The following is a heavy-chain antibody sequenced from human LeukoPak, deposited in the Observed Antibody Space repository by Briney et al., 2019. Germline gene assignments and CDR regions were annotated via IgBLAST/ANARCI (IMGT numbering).Heavy chain of an antibody. CDR1: GFTFSSYA. CDR3: ARAAYDYVWGSYRTTTTLDY. CDR2: INWNGGST. V-gene: IGHV3-20*01. D-gene: IGHD3-16*02. Sequence: GGSLRLSCAASGFTFSSYAMSWVRQAPGKGLEWVSGINWNGGSTGYADSVKGRFTISRDNAKNSLYLQMNSLRAEDTALYHCARAAYDYVWGSYRTTTTLDYWGQGTLVTVSS. J-gene: IGHJ4*02.